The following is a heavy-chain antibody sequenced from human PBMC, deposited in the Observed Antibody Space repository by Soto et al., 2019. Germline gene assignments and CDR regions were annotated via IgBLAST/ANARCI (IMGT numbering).Heavy chain of an antibody. Sequence: ADTLSLTCTVSGGSISSGTYSWGLIRQPPGKGLEWIGTFYYSGSTYYNPSLKSRVTISVDTSKNQFSLKVSSVTAADTAVYYCARLGGYCTTSCYGYYAMDVWGQGTTVT. J-gene: IGHJ6*02. D-gene: IGHD2-8*01. V-gene: IGHV4-39*01. CDR2: FYYSGST. CDR3: ARLGGYCTTSCYGYYAMDV. CDR1: GGSISSGTYS.